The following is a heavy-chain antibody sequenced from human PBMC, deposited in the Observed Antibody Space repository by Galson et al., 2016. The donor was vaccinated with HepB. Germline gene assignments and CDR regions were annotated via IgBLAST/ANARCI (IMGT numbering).Heavy chain of an antibody. J-gene: IGHJ3*02. D-gene: IGHD5-24*01. Sequence: PALVKPTQTLTLTCTFSGFSLSTRGMCVSWIRQPPGKALEWLARIDWDDKKHHSTSLETRLTVSKDTSENQVVLTMTNMDPVDTATYYCARTPRYGPSDGCDAFDIWGQGTLVTVSS. V-gene: IGHV2-70*11. CDR2: IDWDDKK. CDR1: GFSLSTRGMC. CDR3: ARTPRYGPSDGCDAFDI.